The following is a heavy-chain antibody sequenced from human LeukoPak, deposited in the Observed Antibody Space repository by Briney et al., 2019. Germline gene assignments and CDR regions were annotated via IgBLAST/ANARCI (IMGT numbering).Heavy chain of an antibody. CDR2: TSYDGHNK. D-gene: IGHD2-15*01. CDR1: GFTFSSYG. V-gene: IGHV3-30*03. CDR3: ARGVAWVHEFDY. Sequence: PGGSLRLSCAASGFTFSSYGMHWVRQAPGKGLEWVAVTSYDGHNKYYADSVKGRFTISRDNSQNTVDLQMNSLRPEDTAVYYCARGVAWVHEFDYWGQGTLVTVSS. J-gene: IGHJ4*02.